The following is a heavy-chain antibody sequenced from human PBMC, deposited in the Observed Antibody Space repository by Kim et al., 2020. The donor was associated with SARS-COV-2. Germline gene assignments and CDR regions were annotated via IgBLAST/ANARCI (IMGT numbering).Heavy chain of an antibody. D-gene: IGHD3-10*01. Sequence: SETLSLTCAVSGGPFSSSPYYWAWIRQPPGTVLQWIGSIVYNVGTFYNPSLKSRVTISLDTPKNQFSLKLASLTAADTATYYCARVPTTILWFGDLVWGQGTLLIVSS. J-gene: IGHJ4*02. CDR3: ARVPTTILWFGDLV. V-gene: IGHV4-39*02. CDR1: GGPFSSSPYY. CDR2: IVYNVGT.